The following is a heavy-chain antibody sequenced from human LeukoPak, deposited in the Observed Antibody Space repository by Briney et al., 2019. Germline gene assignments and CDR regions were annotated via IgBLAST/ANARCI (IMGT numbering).Heavy chain of an antibody. Sequence: SETLPLTCTVSGGSISSSSYYWGWIRQPPGKGLEWIGSTYYSGSTYYNPSLKSRVTISVDTSKNQFSLKLSSVTAADTAVYYCANTLRSAVTTISWLDPWGQGTLVTVSS. J-gene: IGHJ5*02. CDR2: TYYSGST. CDR1: GGSISSSSYY. V-gene: IGHV4-39*01. D-gene: IGHD4-17*01. CDR3: ANTLRSAVTTISWLDP.